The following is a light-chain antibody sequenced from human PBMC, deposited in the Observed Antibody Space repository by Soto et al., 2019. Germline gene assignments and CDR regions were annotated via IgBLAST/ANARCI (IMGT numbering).Light chain of an antibody. CDR2: KAS. Sequence: IQMTQSPSTLSGSVGDRVTITCRASQTISSWLAWYQQKPVKAPKLLIYKASTLKSGVPSRFSGSGSGTEFTLTISSLQPDDFATYYCQHYNSYSEALGQGTKVDI. J-gene: IGKJ1*01. V-gene: IGKV1-5*03. CDR1: QTISSW. CDR3: QHYNSYSEA.